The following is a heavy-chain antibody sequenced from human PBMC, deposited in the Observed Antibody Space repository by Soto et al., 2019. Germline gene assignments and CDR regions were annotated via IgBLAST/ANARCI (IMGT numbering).Heavy chain of an antibody. CDR2: TRNKANSYTT. CDR1: GFNFSDHY. J-gene: IGHJ4*02. D-gene: IGHD6-19*01. Sequence: EVQLVESGGGLVQPGGSLRLSCAASGFNFSDHYVDWVRQSPGKGLEWVGRTRNKANSYTTEYAASVKGRFTISRDISKNSVYVQMNSLKTEDTAVYYCARLTYSSGWKYACWGQGTLVTVSS. V-gene: IGHV3-72*01. CDR3: ARLTYSSGWKYAC.